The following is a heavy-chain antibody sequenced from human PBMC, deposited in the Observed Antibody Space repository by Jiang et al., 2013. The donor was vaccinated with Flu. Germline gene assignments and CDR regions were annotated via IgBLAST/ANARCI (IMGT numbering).Heavy chain of an antibody. Sequence: GAEVKKPGASVKVSCKASGYTFTSYGISWVRQAPGQGLEWMGWISAYNGNTNYAQKLQGRVTMTTDTSTSTAYMEPRSLRSDDTAVYYCARDCTNGVCPINYYYYGMDVWGQGTTVTVSS. V-gene: IGHV1-18*01. CDR1: GYTFTSYG. J-gene: IGHJ6*02. CDR2: ISAYNGNT. D-gene: IGHD2-8*01. CDR3: ARDCTNGVCPINYYYYGMDV.